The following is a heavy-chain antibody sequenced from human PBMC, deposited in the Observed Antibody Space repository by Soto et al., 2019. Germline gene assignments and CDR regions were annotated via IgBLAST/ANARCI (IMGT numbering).Heavy chain of an antibody. CDR3: ARGSRDGYDKARGFDF. Sequence: QVQLVQSGAEVKKPGSSVKVSCKASGGTFSSYAISWVRQAPGQGLEWMGGIVPIFGTANYAQKFQGRVTITAEESTSTAYMELSSLRSEDTAVYYCARGSRDGYDKARGFDFWGQGTLVTVSS. J-gene: IGHJ4*02. D-gene: IGHD5-12*01. CDR1: GGTFSSYA. CDR2: IVPIFGTA. V-gene: IGHV1-69*01.